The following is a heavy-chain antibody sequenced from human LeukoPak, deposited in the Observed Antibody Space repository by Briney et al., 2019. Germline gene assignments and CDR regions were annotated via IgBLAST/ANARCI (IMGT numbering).Heavy chain of an antibody. J-gene: IGHJ4*02. D-gene: IGHD4-11*01. CDR1: GFTFSSYS. V-gene: IGHV3-21*01. Sequence: GGSLRLSCAASGFTFSSYSMNWVRQAPGKGLEWVSSISRSSSYIYYAESVKGRFTISRDNAKNSLYLQMKSLRAADTALYYCERATLTTWWDQGTLVTVSS. CDR3: ERATLTTW. CDR2: ISRSSSYI.